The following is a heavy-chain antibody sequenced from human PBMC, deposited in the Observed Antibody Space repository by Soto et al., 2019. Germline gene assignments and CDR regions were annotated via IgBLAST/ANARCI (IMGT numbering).Heavy chain of an antibody. CDR1: GFTFSSYA. CDR3: AKDPSAGSRHPPHGMDV. J-gene: IGHJ6*02. CDR2: ISGSGGST. D-gene: IGHD2-15*01. Sequence: PGGSLRLSCAASGFTFSSYAMSWFRQAPGKGLEWVSAISGSGGSTYYADSVKGRFTISRDNSKNTLYLQMNSLRAEDTAVYYCAKDPSAGSRHPPHGMDVWGQGTTVTVSS. V-gene: IGHV3-23*01.